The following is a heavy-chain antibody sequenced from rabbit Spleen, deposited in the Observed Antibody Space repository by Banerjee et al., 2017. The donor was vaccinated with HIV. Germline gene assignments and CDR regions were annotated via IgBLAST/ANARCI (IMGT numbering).Heavy chain of an antibody. D-gene: IGHD1-1*01. CDR1: GFSFSSSYD. Sequence: QSLEESGGGLVKPGASLTLTCTASGFSFSSSYDMCWVRQAPGKGLEWIACIYTGSSGITYYASWAKGRFTITKTSSTTVTLQMTSLTAADTATYFCARAYGSSSAHYNLWGQGTLVTVS. CDR3: ARAYGSSSAHYNL. CDR2: IYTGSSGIT. V-gene: IGHV1S40*01. J-gene: IGHJ3*01.